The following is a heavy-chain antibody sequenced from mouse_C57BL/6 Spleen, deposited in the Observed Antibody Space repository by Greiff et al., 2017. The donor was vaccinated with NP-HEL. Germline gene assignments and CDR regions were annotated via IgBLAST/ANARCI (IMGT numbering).Heavy chain of an antibody. CDR1: GYAFSSSW. Sequence: VQLQQSGPELVKPGASVKISCKASGYAFSSSWMNWVKQRPGKGLEWIGRIYPGDGDTNYNGKFKGKATLTADKSSSTAYMQLSSLTSEDSAVYFCARPYYSNSDYFDYWGQGTTLTVSS. CDR3: ARPYYSNSDYFDY. CDR2: IYPGDGDT. D-gene: IGHD2-5*01. J-gene: IGHJ2*01. V-gene: IGHV1-82*01.